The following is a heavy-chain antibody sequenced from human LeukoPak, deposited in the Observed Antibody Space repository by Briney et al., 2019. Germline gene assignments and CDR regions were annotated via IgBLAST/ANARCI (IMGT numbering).Heavy chain of an antibody. J-gene: IGHJ2*01. Sequence: GGSLRLSCVASGFTVDNYAMSWVRQAPGKGLEWASYIDSSSSTIYYADSEKGRFTISRDNAKNSLYLQMNSLRAEDTAVYYCARDASAPKWYFDLWGRGTLVTVSS. CDR2: IDSSSSTI. CDR3: ARDASAPKWYFDL. V-gene: IGHV3-48*01. CDR1: GFTVDNYA.